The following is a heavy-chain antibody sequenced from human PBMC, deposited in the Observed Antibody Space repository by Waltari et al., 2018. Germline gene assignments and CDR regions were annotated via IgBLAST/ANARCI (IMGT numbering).Heavy chain of an antibody. J-gene: IGHJ6*02. D-gene: IGHD3-10*01. CDR2: IWYDGTKT. CDR3: ARVHGRVHYYGMDI. CDR1: GFTFSRYA. V-gene: IGHV3-33*01. Sequence: QMQLVESGGGVVQPGRSLRLSCATSGFTFSRYAMNWVRQAPGKGLEWVAVIWYDGTKTYHADSVRGRFSISRDNFQSILYLQMDSLRAEDTAVYYCARVHGRVHYYGMDIWGQGTTVIVSS.